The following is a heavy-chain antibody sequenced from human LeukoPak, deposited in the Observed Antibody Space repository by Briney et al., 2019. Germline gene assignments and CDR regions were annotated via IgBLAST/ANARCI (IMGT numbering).Heavy chain of an antibody. D-gene: IGHD4-11*01. CDR3: ARWRAPYSNYDDYYYGMDV. J-gene: IGHJ6*01. CDR2: ICYSGRT. V-gene: IGHV4-59*01. CDR1: GGSISSCY. Sequence: PSETLSLTCTVSGGSISSCYWNWIRQPPGKGLGWVGYICYSGRTNYNPSLQSRVTISVDTSKNQFSMRLSSVTAADTAVYYCARWRAPYSNYDDYYYGMDVWGQGTTVTVSS.